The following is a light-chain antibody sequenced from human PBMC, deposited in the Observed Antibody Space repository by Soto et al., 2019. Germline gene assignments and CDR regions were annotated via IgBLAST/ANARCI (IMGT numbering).Light chain of an antibody. CDR1: QSVSSSY. J-gene: IGKJ4*01. CDR3: QQRSNWPPLT. V-gene: IGKV3D-20*02. Sequence: EIVLTQSPGTMSLSPGERATLSCRASQSVSSSYLAWYQQKPGQAPRLLIXDASNRATGIPARFSGSGSGTDFTLTISSLETQDFAVYYCQQRSNWPPLTFGGGTKVDIK. CDR2: DAS.